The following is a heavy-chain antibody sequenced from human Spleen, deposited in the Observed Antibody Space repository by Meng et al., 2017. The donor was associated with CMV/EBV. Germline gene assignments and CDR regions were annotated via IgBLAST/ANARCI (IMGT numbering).Heavy chain of an antibody. Sequence: GESLKISCAASGFTFSSYGMHWVRQAPGKGLEWVAFIRYDGSNKYYADSVKGRFTISRDNSKNTLYLQMNSLRAEDTAVYYCAKDLYQLLRYYFDYWGQGTLVTVSS. CDR3: AKDLYQLLRYYFDY. CDR1: GFTFSSYG. J-gene: IGHJ4*02. D-gene: IGHD2-2*01. V-gene: IGHV3-30*02. CDR2: IRYDGSNK.